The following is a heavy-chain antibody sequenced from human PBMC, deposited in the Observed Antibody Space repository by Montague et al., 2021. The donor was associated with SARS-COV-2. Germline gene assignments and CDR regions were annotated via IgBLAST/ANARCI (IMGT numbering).Heavy chain of an antibody. CDR1: GGSISSSSNY. J-gene: IGHJ5*02. CDR3: ARLVWFGELSSENWFDP. CDR2: FYYSGST. V-gene: IGHV4-39*01. D-gene: IGHD3-10*01. Sequence: SETLSLTCTVSGGSISSSSNYWGWIRQPPGKGLEWIGSFYYSGSTYYNSSLKSRVTISVDTSKNQFSLKLNSVTAADTAVYYCARLVWFGELSSENWFDPWGQGTLVTVSS.